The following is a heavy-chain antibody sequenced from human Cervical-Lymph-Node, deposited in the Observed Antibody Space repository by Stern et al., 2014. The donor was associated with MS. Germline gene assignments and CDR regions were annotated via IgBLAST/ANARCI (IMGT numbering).Heavy chain of an antibody. J-gene: IGHJ6*02. CDR2: IIPIFGTA. CDR3: ASSVGELTPEAV. V-gene: IGHV1-69*01. D-gene: IGHD3-10*01. Sequence: QMQLAQSGAEVKKPGSSVRVSCKASGGTFSSYAISWVRQAPGQGLEWMGGIIPIFGTANYAQKFQGRVTITADDSTSTAYMEVSSLRSEDTAVYYCASSVGELTPEAVWGQGTTVTVFS. CDR1: GGTFSSYA.